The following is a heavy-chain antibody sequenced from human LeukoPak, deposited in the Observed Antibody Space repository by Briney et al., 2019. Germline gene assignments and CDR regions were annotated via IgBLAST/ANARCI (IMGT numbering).Heavy chain of an antibody. D-gene: IGHD1-1*01. V-gene: IGHV3-53*01. CDR2: IYSGGST. Sequence: PGGSLRLSCAASGFTVSSNYMSWVRQAPGKGLEWVSVIYSGGSTYYADSVKGRFTISRDNSKNTLYLQMNSLRAEDTAVYYCAGEVTGTGDYFDYWGQGTLVTVSS. J-gene: IGHJ4*02. CDR1: GFTVSSNY. CDR3: AGEVTGTGDYFDY.